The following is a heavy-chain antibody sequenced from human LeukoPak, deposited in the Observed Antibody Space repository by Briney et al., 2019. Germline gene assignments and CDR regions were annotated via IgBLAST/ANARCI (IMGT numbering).Heavy chain of an antibody. D-gene: IGHD3-22*01. CDR1: GGSVSDYY. Sequence: SETLSLTCTISGGSVSDYYWSWIRQPPGKGLEWIGNIYPSGTTYYNPSLKTRSTISVDTSKNQFSLKLSSVTAADTAVYYCARLFRSSGYYPYYYYYYMDVWGKGTTVTISS. CDR2: IYPSGTT. CDR3: ARLFRSSGYYPYYYYYYMDV. V-gene: IGHV4-59*04. J-gene: IGHJ6*03.